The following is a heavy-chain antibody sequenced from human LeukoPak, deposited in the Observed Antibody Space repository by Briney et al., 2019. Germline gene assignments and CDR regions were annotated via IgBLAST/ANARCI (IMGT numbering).Heavy chain of an antibody. Sequence: GSLRLSCAASGFTFSSYGMHWVRQAPGKELEWVAFIRYDGSNKYYADSVKGRFTISRDNSKNTLYLQMNSLRAEDTAVYYCAKDLTMIVVVTSPLDYWGQGTLVTVSS. CDR1: GFTFSSYG. CDR3: AKDLTMIVVVTSPLDY. CDR2: IRYDGSNK. J-gene: IGHJ4*02. V-gene: IGHV3-30*02. D-gene: IGHD3-22*01.